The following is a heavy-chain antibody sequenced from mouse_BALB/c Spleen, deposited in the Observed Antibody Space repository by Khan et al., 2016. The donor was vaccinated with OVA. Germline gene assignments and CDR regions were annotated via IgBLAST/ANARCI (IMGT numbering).Heavy chain of an antibody. CDR1: GYTFTSYY. CDR3: TRKDYYGSSRRYFDV. D-gene: IGHD1-1*01. J-gene: IGHJ1*01. CDR2: INPSNGGT. Sequence: QVQLKESGAELVKPGASVKLSCKASGYTFTSYYMYWVKQRPGQGLEWIGEINPSNGGTNFNEKFKRKATLTADKSSSTAYMQLSSLTSEDSAVYYCTRKDYYGSSRRYFDVWGAGTTVTGSS. V-gene: IGHV1S81*02.